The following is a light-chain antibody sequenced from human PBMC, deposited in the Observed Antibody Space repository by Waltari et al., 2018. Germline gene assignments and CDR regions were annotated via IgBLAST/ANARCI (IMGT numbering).Light chain of an antibody. V-gene: IGLV1-47*01. CDR2: RNS. CDR1: SPNIGRTY. Sequence: QSVLTQPPSASGTPGQSVTITCSGSSPNIGRTYVYWYQQLPGTAPQLLIYRNSQRRSGVPDRFSGSRSGTSASLAISGLRSEDEADYYCATWDDRLSGPWVFGGGTKLTVL. J-gene: IGLJ3*02. CDR3: ATWDDRLSGPWV.